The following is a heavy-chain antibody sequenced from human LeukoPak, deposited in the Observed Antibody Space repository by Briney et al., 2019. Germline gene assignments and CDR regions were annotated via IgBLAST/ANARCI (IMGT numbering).Heavy chain of an antibody. CDR2: INPNSGGA. CDR1: GYTFTGHY. D-gene: IGHD6-19*01. V-gene: IGHV1-2*02. J-gene: IGHJ4*02. Sequence: ASVKVSCKASGYTFTGHYMHWVRQAPGQGLEWMGWINPNSGGANYAQKFQGRVTMTRDTSISTAYMELSRLRSDDTAVYYCARHYSSGWYSHFDYWGQGTLVTVSS. CDR3: ARHYSSGWYSHFDY.